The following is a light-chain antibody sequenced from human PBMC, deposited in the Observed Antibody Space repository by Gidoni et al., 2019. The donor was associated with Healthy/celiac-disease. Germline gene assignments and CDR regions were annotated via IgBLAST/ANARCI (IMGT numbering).Light chain of an antibody. J-gene: IGLJ1*01. V-gene: IGLV1-40*01. CDR3: QSYDSSLSAHV. CDR2: GNS. CDR1: SSNIGAGYD. Sequence: QSVLTQPPSVSGAPGQRVTISCTGSSSNIGAGYDVHWYQQLPGTAPKLLIYGNSHRPSGVPDRFSGSKSGTSASLAITGLQAEDEADYYCQSYDSSLSAHVFGTGTKVTVL.